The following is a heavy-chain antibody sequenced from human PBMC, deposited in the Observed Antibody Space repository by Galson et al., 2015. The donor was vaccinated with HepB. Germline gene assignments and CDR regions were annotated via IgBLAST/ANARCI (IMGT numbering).Heavy chain of an antibody. CDR1: GFTFSGYW. Sequence: ALRLSCAASGFTFSGYWIHWVRQAAGKGLVWVSRVNSEGSVTSYAGSVKGRFTISRDNAKNTLYLQMNSLRAEDTAVYYCARGGDILTGYQSYFDFWGPGTLVTVSS. J-gene: IGHJ4*02. V-gene: IGHV3-74*01. CDR2: VNSEGSVT. CDR3: ARGGDILTGYQSYFDF. D-gene: IGHD3-9*01.